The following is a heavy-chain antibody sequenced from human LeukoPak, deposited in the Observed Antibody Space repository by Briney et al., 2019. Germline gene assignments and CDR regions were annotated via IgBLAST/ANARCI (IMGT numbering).Heavy chain of an antibody. D-gene: IGHD6-13*01. CDR3: ARGGNDERQLVPFFDY. V-gene: IGHV3-48*03. CDR2: ISSGGTTI. CDR1: GFTFSSYD. J-gene: IGHJ4*02. Sequence: GGSLRLSCVASGFTFSSYDMNWVRQAPGKGLEWLSYISSGGTTIYYADSVKGRFTISRDNAKNSLYLQMNSLRAEDTAVYYCARGGNDERQLVPFFDYWGQGTLVTVSS.